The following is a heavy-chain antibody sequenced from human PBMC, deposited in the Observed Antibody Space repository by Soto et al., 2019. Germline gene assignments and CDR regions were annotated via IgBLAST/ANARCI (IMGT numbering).Heavy chain of an antibody. Sequence: SETLSLTCTVDSISTYYWTWIRQPPGKGLEWIGYIYSSGSAGYNPSLKSRVTMLVDTSKNQFSLKLSSVTAADTAVYYCARRSNFYYGFDYWGRGTLVTVSS. CDR2: IYSSGSA. J-gene: IGHJ4*02. V-gene: IGHV4-59*08. D-gene: IGHD3-22*01. CDR3: ARRSNFYYGFDY. CDR1: DSISTYY.